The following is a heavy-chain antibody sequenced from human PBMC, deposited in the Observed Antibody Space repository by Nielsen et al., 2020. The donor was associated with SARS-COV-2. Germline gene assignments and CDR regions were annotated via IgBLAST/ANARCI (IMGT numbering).Heavy chain of an antibody. CDR3: ARALLGKGVTGLDY. Sequence: GGSLRFSCAASGFTFSNCWMSWVRQAPGKGLEWVATIEQDGSKRYYVDSLKGRFTISRDNTKNSLYLQMNSLRAEDTAVYYCARALLGKGVTGLDYWGQGTLVTVSS. J-gene: IGHJ4*02. D-gene: IGHD1-20*01. CDR1: GFTFSNCW. CDR2: IEQDGSKR. V-gene: IGHV3-7*03.